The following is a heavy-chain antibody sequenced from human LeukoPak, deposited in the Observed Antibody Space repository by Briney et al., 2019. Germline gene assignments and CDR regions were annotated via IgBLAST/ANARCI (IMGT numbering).Heavy chain of an antibody. CDR1: GGTFSGYA. Sequence: SVKVPCKASGGTFSGYAISWVRQAPGQGLEWMGGIIPIFGTANYAQKFQGRVTITTDESTSTAYMELSSLRSEDTAVYYCARCTIFGVLDYYYMDVWGKGTTVTVSS. CDR3: ARCTIFGVLDYYYMDV. CDR2: IIPIFGTA. D-gene: IGHD3-3*01. J-gene: IGHJ6*03. V-gene: IGHV1-69*05.